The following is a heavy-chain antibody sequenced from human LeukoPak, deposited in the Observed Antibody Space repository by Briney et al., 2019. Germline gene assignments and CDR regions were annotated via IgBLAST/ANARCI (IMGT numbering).Heavy chain of an antibody. CDR1: GYTFTSYG. J-gene: IGHJ4*02. CDR2: ISAYNGNT. D-gene: IGHD3-16*02. V-gene: IGHV1-18*01. CDR3: ARGSAFTFGGVIVRYGFYDY. Sequence: ASVRVSCKASGYTFTSYGISWVRQAPGQGLEWMGWISAYNGNTNYAQKLQGRVTMTTDTSTSTAYMELRSLRSDDTAVYYCARGSAFTFGGVIVRYGFYDYWGQGTLVTVSS.